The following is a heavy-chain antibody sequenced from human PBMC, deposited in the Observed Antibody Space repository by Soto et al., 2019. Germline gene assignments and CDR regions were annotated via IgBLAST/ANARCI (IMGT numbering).Heavy chain of an antibody. D-gene: IGHD3-22*01. J-gene: IGHJ4*02. CDR3: ARGGSGYTWFNEF. V-gene: IGHV1-69*01. Sequence: QEQLVQSGAEVKKPGSSVKVSCKASGGLFSSYPTSWVRQVPGHGLAWMGGIIPVFQTAYYTQRFQGRVTITADESTNTAYIELSSLRSEDTAIYYCARGGSGYTWFNEFWGQGTLVTVSS. CDR2: IIPVFQTA. CDR1: GGLFSSYP.